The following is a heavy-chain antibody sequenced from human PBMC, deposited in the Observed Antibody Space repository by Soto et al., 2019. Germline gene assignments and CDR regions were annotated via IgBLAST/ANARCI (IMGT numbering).Heavy chain of an antibody. Sequence: GGSLSLSCEVSGFTFSMYSMSWVRQSPGKGLEWVAKIPQDGVDGHYADSVKGRFTISRDNGKNSLYLQLNNLRAEDTAVYYCARDHLILPAHDFFYGSDVWGRGATVTVSS. CDR2: IPQDGVDG. D-gene: IGHD2-21*02. CDR3: ARDHLILPAHDFFYGSDV. V-gene: IGHV3-7*03. J-gene: IGHJ6*02. CDR1: GFTFSMYS.